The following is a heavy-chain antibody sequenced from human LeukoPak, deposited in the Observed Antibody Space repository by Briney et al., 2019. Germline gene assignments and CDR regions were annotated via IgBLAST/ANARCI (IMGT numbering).Heavy chain of an antibody. CDR2: IYYSGNT. Sequence: SETLSLTCSDTGGSISSSSYYWGWIRQPPGKGLEWIGSIYYSGNTYYNPSLKSRVTISVDTSKNQFSLKLSSMTAADTAVYHCARIPRDGYNSPYFDYWGQGTLVTVSS. V-gene: IGHV4-39*01. D-gene: IGHD5-24*01. J-gene: IGHJ4*02. CDR1: GGSISSSSYY. CDR3: ARIPRDGYNSPYFDY.